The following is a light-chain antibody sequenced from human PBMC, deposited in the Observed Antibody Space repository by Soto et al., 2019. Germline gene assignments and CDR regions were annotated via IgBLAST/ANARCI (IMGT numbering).Light chain of an antibody. J-gene: IGLJ1*01. CDR2: YDS. CDR3: QVWDGSSDPGNYV. Sequence: SYELTQPPSVSVAPGKTASITCGGNKIGTKSVHWYQQKPGQAPLLVIFYDSDRPSGIPERFSGSNSGNPAPLTISGVEAGDEADYYCQVWDGSSDPGNYVFGTGTKVTVL. V-gene: IGLV3-21*04. CDR1: KIGTKS.